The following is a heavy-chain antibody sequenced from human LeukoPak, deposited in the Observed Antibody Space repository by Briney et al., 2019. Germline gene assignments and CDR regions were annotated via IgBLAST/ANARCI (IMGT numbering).Heavy chain of an antibody. CDR1: GYTFTSYD. V-gene: IGHV1-8*01. CDR3: ARDHYHKIHSVMVTAPDY. J-gene: IGHJ4*02. CDR2: MNPNSGNT. D-gene: IGHD2-21*02. Sequence: GASVKVSCKASGYTFTSYDINWVRQATGQGLEWMGWMNPNSGNTGYAQKFQGRVTMTRNTSISTANMELSSLRSEDTAVYYCARDHYHKIHSVMVTAPDYWGQGTLVIVSS.